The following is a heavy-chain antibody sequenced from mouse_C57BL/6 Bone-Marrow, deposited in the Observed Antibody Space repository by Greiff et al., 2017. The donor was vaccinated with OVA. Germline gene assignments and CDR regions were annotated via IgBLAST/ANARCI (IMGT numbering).Heavy chain of an antibody. CDR3: ASTMVTTAYWYFDV. CDR1: GYAFSSYW. D-gene: IGHD2-2*01. Sequence: VQLQESGAELVKPGASVKISCKASGYAFSSYWMNWVKQRPGKGLEWIGQIYPGDGDTNYNGKFKGKATLTADKSSSTAYMQLSSLTSEDSAVYCCASTMVTTAYWYFDVWGTGTTVTVSS. J-gene: IGHJ1*03. V-gene: IGHV1-80*01. CDR2: IYPGDGDT.